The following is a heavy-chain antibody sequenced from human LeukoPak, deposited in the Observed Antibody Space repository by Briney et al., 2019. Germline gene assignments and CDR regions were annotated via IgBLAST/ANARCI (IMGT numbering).Heavy chain of an antibody. Sequence: SQTLSLTCAVSGGSISSGDFPWSWIRQPPGKGLEWIGYIFHTGHTSYNPSLKSRVTISVDMSKNQLSLRLTSVTAADTAVYYCARGIFYGGRNQYIWFDLWGQGTLVTVSS. CDR3: ARGIFYGGRNQYIWFDL. CDR1: GGSISSGDFP. V-gene: IGHV4-30-2*01. CDR2: IFHTGHT. J-gene: IGHJ5*02. D-gene: IGHD4-23*01.